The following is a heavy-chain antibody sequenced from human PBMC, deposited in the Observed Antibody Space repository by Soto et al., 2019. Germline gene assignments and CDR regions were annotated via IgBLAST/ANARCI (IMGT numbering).Heavy chain of an antibody. CDR1: GYTFTSYA. D-gene: IGHD6-19*01. CDR2: INAGNGNT. J-gene: IGHJ4*02. CDR3: ARDPQESGWLNFDY. V-gene: IGHV1-3*01. Sequence: VASVKVSCKASGYTFTSYAMHWVRQAPGQRLEWMGWINAGNGNTKYSQKFQGRVTITRDTSASTAYMELSSLRSEDTAVYYCARDPQESGWLNFDYWGQGTLVTVSS.